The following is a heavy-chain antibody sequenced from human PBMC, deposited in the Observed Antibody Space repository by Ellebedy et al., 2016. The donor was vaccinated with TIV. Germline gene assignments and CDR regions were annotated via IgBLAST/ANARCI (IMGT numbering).Heavy chain of an antibody. D-gene: IGHD2-2*01. CDR2: TYYRSKWFN. Sequence: SQTLSLTCXISGDSVSGNSVAWSWIRQSPSRGLEWLGRTYYRSKWFNAYALSVKSRIIINSDTSKNQFSLQLNSVTPEDTAVYYCAREVVVSGTGFDYWGQGTLVTVSS. CDR1: GDSVSGNSVA. CDR3: AREVVVSGTGFDY. J-gene: IGHJ4*02. V-gene: IGHV6-1*01.